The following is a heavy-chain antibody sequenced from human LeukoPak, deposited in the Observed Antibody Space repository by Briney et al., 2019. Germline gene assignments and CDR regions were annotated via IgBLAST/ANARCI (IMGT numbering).Heavy chain of an antibody. Sequence: SETLSLTCTVSGGSTSSYYWSWLRQPPGKGLEWIGYVYSSGSTRYNPSLKSRVTISVDTSKNHFSLKLTSVTAADTAVYYCARYTNCTSTSCFSSWFDPWGQGTLVTVTS. J-gene: IGHJ5*02. V-gene: IGHV4-59*08. CDR1: GGSTSSYY. CDR3: ARYTNCTSTSCFSSWFDP. CDR2: VYSSGST. D-gene: IGHD2-2*01.